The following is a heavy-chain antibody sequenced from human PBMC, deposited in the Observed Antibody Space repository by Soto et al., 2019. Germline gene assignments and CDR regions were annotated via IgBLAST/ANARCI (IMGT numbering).Heavy chain of an antibody. Sequence: EVQLVESGGGLVKPGESLRLSCAASGLTFSNAWMNWVRQAPGKGLEWVGHIKGKADGGTTDYAAPVKGRFTISRDDSKNMLYLQLNSLKTEDTAVYHCTTDIWPSRQSDYWGHGTLVTVSS. CDR3: TTDIWPSRQSDY. J-gene: IGHJ4*01. V-gene: IGHV3-15*07. CDR2: IKGKADGGTT. CDR1: GLTFSNAW. D-gene: IGHD3-16*01.